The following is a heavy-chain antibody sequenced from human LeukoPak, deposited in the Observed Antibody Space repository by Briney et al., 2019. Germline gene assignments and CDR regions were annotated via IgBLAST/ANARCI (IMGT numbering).Heavy chain of an antibody. D-gene: IGHD2-2*01. Sequence: ASVKVSCKASGGTFSNYAISWVRQAPGQGLEWMGWISAYNGNTNYAQKLQGRVTMTTDTSTSTAYMGLRSLRSDDTAVYYCARGGGLVVPAQNWFDPWGQGTLVTVSS. CDR1: GGTFSNYA. CDR3: ARGGGLVVPAQNWFDP. J-gene: IGHJ5*02. CDR2: ISAYNGNT. V-gene: IGHV1-18*01.